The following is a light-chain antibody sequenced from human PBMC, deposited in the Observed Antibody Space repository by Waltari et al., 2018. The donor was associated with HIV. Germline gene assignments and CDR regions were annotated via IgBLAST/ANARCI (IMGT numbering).Light chain of an antibody. CDR3: SSYVTGGSLL. CDR1: DIDIGTYDY. CDR2: NAN. V-gene: IGLV2-14*01. Sequence: QSALTQPASVSGSPGQSVTISCIGSDIDIGTYDYISWYHHPPNRAPRLVVFNANSRPSGSPFRFAGSKSGNTASLTISGLQADDEGVYYCSSYVTGGSLLFGGGTQVTVL. J-gene: IGLJ3*02.